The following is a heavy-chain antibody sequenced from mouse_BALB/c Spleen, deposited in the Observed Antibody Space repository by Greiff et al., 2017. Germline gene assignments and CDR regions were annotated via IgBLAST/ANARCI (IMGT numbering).Heavy chain of an antibody. CDR3: ARGYGAYAMDY. CDR1: GFTFSDYY. CDR2: ISDGGSYT. Sequence: EVQLVESGGGLVKPGGSLKLSCVASGFTFSDYYMYWVRQTPEKRLEWVATISDGGSYTYYPDSVKGRFTISRDNAKNNLYLQMSSLKSEDTAMYYCARGYGAYAMDYWGQGTSVTVSS. J-gene: IGHJ4*01. V-gene: IGHV5-4*02. D-gene: IGHD1-1*01.